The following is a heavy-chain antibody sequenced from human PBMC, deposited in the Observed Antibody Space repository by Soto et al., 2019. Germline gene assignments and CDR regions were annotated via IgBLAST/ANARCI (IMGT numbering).Heavy chain of an antibody. CDR2: ISGSGGST. V-gene: IGHV3-23*01. D-gene: IGHD1-26*01. CDR3: GKDRWVGGSYSVFDY. CDR1: GFTFSSYA. J-gene: IGHJ4*02. Sequence: EVQLLESGGGLVQPGGSLRLSCAASGFTFSSYAMSWVRQAPGKGLEWVSAISGSGGSTYYADSVKGRFTISRDNSKNTLYLQMNSLRAEDTAVYYCGKDRWVGGSYSVFDYWGQGTLVTVSS.